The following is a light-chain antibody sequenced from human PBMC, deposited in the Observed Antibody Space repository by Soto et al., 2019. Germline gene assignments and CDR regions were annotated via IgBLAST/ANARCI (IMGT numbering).Light chain of an antibody. CDR1: QSVSSSY. CDR2: GAS. Sequence: EIVLTQSPGTLSLSPGERATLSCRASQSVSSSYLAWYQQKPGQAPRLVIYGASSRATGIPDRFSGSGSGTDFTLTISRLGPEDFAVYYCQQYGSSPPFTFGPGTKVDIK. J-gene: IGKJ3*01. CDR3: QQYGSSPPFT. V-gene: IGKV3-20*01.